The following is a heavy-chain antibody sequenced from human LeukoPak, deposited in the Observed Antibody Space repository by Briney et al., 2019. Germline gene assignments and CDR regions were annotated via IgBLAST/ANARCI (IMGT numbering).Heavy chain of an antibody. CDR1: GLSFSSYT. Sequence: GGSLRLSCAPSGLSFSSYTIHWVRQAPGKGLEWVSSISSTSGYIHYVDSVKGRFSISRDNSKNTLYLQMNSLRAEDTAVYYCAKDQLELLSGDYWGQGTLVTVSS. J-gene: IGHJ4*02. D-gene: IGHD1-7*01. CDR2: ISSTSGYI. CDR3: AKDQLELLSGDY. V-gene: IGHV3-21*04.